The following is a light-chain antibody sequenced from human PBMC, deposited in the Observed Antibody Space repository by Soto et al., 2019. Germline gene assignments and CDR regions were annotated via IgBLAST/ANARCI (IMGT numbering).Light chain of an antibody. CDR2: EVS. J-gene: IGLJ1*01. CDR3: CSFTTSSTLV. V-gene: IGLV2-14*01. CDR1: SSDIGAYNH. Sequence: QSALTQPASVSGSPGQSITISCTGTSSDIGAYNHVSWYQQNPGKAPQLIIYEVSNRPSGLSNRFSASKSGNAASLTISGLQAVDEADYFCCSFTTSSTLVFGTGTKLTVL.